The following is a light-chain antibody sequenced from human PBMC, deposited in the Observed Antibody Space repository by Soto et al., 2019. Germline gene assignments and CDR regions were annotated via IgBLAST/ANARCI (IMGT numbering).Light chain of an antibody. V-gene: IGKV3-15*01. CDR3: QQYNNWPPAGT. Sequence: EIVMTQSPATLSVSPGERATLSCRASQRVSSNLAWYQQKPGQAPSLHIYDASTRATGIPARFSGSGSGTEFTLTISSVQSEDFAVYYCQQYNNWPPAGTFGQGTKLEIK. J-gene: IGKJ2*01. CDR1: QRVSSN. CDR2: DAS.